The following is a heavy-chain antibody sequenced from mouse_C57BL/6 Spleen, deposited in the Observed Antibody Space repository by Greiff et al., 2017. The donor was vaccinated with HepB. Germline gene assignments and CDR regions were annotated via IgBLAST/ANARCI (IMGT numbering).Heavy chain of an antibody. D-gene: IGHD2-5*01. CDR3: ARDSNYGDYAMDY. CDR2: ISYDGSN. V-gene: IGHV3-6*01. CDR1: GYSITSGYY. J-gene: IGHJ4*01. Sequence: EVKVEESGPGLVKPSQSLSLTCSVTGYSITSGYYWNWIRQFPGNKLEWMGYISYDGSNNYNPSLKNRISITRDTSKNQFFLKLNSVTTEDTATYYCARDSNYGDYAMDYWGQGTSVTVSS.